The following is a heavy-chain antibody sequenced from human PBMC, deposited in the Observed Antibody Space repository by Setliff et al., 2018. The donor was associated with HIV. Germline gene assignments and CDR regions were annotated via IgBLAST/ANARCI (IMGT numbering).Heavy chain of an antibody. Sequence: SVKVSCKVSGDTFRNYALNWVRQAPGQGLEWMGGIIPPVGAAVYAQNFQGRVTITADESTSTAYMELSSLKSEDTAVYYCARGFEVESSGWFDPWGQGTRVTVSS. CDR1: GDTFRNYA. CDR3: ARGFEVESSGWFDP. J-gene: IGHJ5*02. CDR2: IIPPVGAA. D-gene: IGHD3-9*01. V-gene: IGHV1-69*13.